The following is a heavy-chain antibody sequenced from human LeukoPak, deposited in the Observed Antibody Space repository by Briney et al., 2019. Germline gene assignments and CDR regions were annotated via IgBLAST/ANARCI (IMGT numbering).Heavy chain of an antibody. D-gene: IGHD6-13*01. CDR1: GYSFTSCW. V-gene: IGHV5-51*01. CDR2: IYPGDSDA. CDR3: ARRAYSSSWSYFDY. Sequence: GESLKISCKGSGYSFTSCWIGWVRQMPGKGMEWMGIIYPGDSDARYSPSFQGQVTISVDKSTSTAFLQWRSLKASDTAMYFCARRAYSSSWSYFDYWGQGTLVTVSS. J-gene: IGHJ4*02.